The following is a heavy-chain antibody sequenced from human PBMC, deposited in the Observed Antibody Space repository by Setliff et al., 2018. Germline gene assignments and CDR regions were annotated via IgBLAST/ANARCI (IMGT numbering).Heavy chain of an antibody. D-gene: IGHD3-3*01. CDR2: IYHTEST. V-gene: IGHV4-4*02. CDR3: ARDDTYDFWGGHGHLDS. Sequence: PSETLSLTCAVSSGSISYNNWWTWVRQPPGKGLEWIGEIYHTESTNYNPSLKSRVTISLDKSKNQFSLELSSVTAADTAVYYCARDDTYDFWGGHGHLDSWGQGSLVTVSS. CDR1: SGSISYNNW. J-gene: IGHJ4*02.